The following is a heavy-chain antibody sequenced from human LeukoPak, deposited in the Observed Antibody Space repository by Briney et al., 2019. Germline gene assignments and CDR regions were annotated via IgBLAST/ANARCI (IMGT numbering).Heavy chain of an antibody. CDR2: INHSGST. V-gene: IGHV4-34*01. CDR1: GGSFSGYY. Sequence: PSETLSLTCAVYGGSFSGYYWSWIRQPPGKGLEWIGEINHSGSTNYNPSLKSRVTISVDTSKNQFSLKLSSVTAADTAVYYCARVTPYSGSWYKRYYYYYMDVWGKGPRSPSP. J-gene: IGHJ6*03. D-gene: IGHD6-13*01. CDR3: ARVTPYSGSWYKRYYYYYMDV.